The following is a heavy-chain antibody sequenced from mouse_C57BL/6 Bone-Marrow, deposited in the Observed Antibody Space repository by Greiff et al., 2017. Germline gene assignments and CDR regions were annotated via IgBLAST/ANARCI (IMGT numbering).Heavy chain of an antibody. CDR1: GYSITSGYD. D-gene: IGHD2-4*01. J-gene: IGHJ4*01. Sequence: EVQLQQSGPGMVKPSQSLSLTCTVTGYSITSGYDWHWIRHFPGNKLEWMGYISYSGSTNYNPSLKSRISITHDTSKNHFFLKLNSVTTEDTATYYCARGNDYDDGYYYAMDYWGQGTSVTVSS. CDR3: ARGNDYDDGYYYAMDY. CDR2: ISYSGST. V-gene: IGHV3-1*01.